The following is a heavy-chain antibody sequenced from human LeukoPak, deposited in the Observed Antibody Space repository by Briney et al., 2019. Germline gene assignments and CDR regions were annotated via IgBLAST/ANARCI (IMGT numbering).Heavy chain of an antibody. V-gene: IGHV3-7*01. D-gene: IGHD3-10*01. Sequence: GGSLRLSCAASGFIFTNYFMSWVRQAPGKGLEWVASIKHDGSEKYYVDSVRGRFTISRDNTMNSLYLQMSSLRAEDTAVYYCTRTPDGVDYWGQGTLVTVSS. CDR1: GFIFTNYF. CDR3: TRTPDGVDY. CDR2: IKHDGSEK. J-gene: IGHJ4*02.